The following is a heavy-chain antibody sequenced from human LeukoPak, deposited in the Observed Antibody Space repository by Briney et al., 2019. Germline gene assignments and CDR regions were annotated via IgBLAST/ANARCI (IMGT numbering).Heavy chain of an antibody. Sequence: GASVTVSCTASGYTFSSYDINWVRQAPGQGLEWMGWMNPNSGKTGYAQKFQGRVTMTRNTSISTAYMELSSLRSEDTAVYYCARGPTQVVVLGYYYMDVWGKGTTVTVSS. D-gene: IGHD2-2*01. CDR3: ARGPTQVVVLGYYYMDV. V-gene: IGHV1-8*01. CDR2: MNPNSGKT. CDR1: GYTFSSYD. J-gene: IGHJ6*03.